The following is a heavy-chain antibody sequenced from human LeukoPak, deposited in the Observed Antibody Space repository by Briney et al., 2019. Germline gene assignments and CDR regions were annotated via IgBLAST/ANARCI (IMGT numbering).Heavy chain of an antibody. CDR3: ARGYCSGGSCYSVENWFDP. CDR2: INPNSGGT. D-gene: IGHD2-15*01. Sequence: ASVKVSCKASGYTFTSYYMHWVRQAPGQGPERMGRINPNSGGTNYAQKFQGRVTMTRDTSIGTAYMELSRLRSDDTAVYYCARGYCSGGSCYSVENWFDPWGQGTLVTVSS. J-gene: IGHJ5*02. CDR1: GYTFTSYY. V-gene: IGHV1-2*06.